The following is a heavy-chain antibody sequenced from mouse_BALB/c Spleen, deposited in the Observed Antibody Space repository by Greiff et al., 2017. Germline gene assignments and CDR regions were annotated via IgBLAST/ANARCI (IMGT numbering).Heavy chain of an antibody. CDR1: GFTFSSYA. V-gene: IGHV5-9-4*01. J-gene: IGHJ4*01. Sequence: EVQVVESGGGLVKPGGSLKLSCAASGFTFSSYAMSWVRQSPEKRLEWVAEISSGGSYTYYPDTVTGRFTISRDNAKNTLYLEMSSLRSEDTAMYYCARELGPYAMDYWGQGTSVTVSS. CDR2: ISSGGSYT. D-gene: IGHD4-1*01. CDR3: ARELGPYAMDY.